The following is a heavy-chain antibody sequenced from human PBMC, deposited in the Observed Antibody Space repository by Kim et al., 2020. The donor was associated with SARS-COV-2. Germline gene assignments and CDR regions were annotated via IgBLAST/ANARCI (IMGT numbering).Heavy chain of an antibody. V-gene: IGHV4-39*01. Sequence: TPTLKSRVTISVDTSNNHFSLKLTSVTAADPSKYYCARPGSVSGWFYFDSWGQGTLVTVSS. J-gene: IGHJ5*01. D-gene: IGHD6-19*01. CDR3: ARPGSVSGWFYFDS.